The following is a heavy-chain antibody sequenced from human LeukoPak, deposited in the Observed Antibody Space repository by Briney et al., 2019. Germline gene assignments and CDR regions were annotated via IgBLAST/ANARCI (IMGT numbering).Heavy chain of an antibody. D-gene: IGHD1-26*01. Sequence: ASVKVSCKASGYTFTSYDIDWVRQATGQGLEWMGWMNPNSGNTGYAQKFQGRVTMTRSASINTAYMELSSLTSDDTAVYYCARSSVGARRRIDYWGQGTLVTVSS. J-gene: IGHJ4*02. CDR3: ARSSVGARRRIDY. CDR2: MNPNSGNT. CDR1: GYTFTSYD. V-gene: IGHV1-8*01.